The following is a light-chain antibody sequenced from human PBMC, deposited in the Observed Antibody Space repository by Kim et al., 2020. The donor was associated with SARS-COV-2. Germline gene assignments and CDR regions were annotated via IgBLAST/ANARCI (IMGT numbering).Light chain of an antibody. CDR1: SSDVGGYNC. J-gene: IGLJ3*02. Sequence: QSALTQPASVSGSPGQSITIPCTGTSSDVGGYNCVSWYLQHPGNAPKLMIADVSNRPSGVSDRFSGSKSGNTASLTISGLQAEDEADYYCSSCTLSGTVVFGGGTQLTVL. CDR3: SSCTLSGTVV. CDR2: DVS. V-gene: IGLV2-14*03.